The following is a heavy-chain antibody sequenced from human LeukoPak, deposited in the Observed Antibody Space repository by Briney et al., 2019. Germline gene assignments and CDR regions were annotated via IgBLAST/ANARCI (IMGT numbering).Heavy chain of an antibody. CDR1: GFTFTTYG. J-gene: IGHJ4*02. CDR3: AKRSDYGGDWNYFDS. CDR2: TSPTGGGT. V-gene: IGHV3-23*01. D-gene: IGHD4-23*01. Sequence: HPGGSLRLSSAASGFTFTTYGMTWVRQAPGKGLEWVSATSPTGGGTYYADSVKGRFTISRDNSKNMLYLQMSSLRAEDTAVYYCAKRSDYGGDWNYFDSWGQGTLVTVSS.